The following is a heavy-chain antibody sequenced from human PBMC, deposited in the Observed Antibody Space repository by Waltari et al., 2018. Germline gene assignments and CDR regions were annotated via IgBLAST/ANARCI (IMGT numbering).Heavy chain of an antibody. CDR3: ARDYCDRTNCHGMDV. V-gene: IGHV3-30*04. J-gene: IGHJ6*02. CDR1: EFTLRSHS. D-gene: IGHD3-22*01. Sequence: QVQLVESGGGVVQPGRSLRLLCSAYEFTLRSHSLPWVRQAPGKGLEWVAVISYNERNIYYVDSVKGRFTISRDNSKKMLYLQMNSLRAEDTAVYYCARDYCDRTNCHGMDVWGRGTTVTVSS. CDR2: ISYNERNI.